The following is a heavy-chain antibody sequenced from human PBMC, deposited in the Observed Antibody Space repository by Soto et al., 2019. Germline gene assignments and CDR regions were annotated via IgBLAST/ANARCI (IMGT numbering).Heavy chain of an antibody. CDR1: GFTFSSYG. J-gene: IGHJ6*02. D-gene: IGHD6-19*01. V-gene: IGHV3-30*18. Sequence: GGSLRLSCAASGFTFSSYGMHWVRQAPGKGLEWVAVISYDGSNKYYADSVKGRFTISRDNPKNTLYLQMNSLRAEDTAVYYCAKDAGYSSGWYDVYYYGMDVWGQGTTVTVSS. CDR2: ISYDGSNK. CDR3: AKDAGYSSGWYDVYYYGMDV.